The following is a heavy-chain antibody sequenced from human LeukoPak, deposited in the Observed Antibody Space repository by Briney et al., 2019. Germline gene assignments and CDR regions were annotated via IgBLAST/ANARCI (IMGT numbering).Heavy chain of an antibody. CDR1: GGSVSSGSYY. CDR3: AREVGSGYFDY. CDR2: IYYSGST. D-gene: IGHD3-10*01. Sequence: SETLSLTCTVSGGSVSSGSYYWSWIRQPPGKGLEWIGYIYYSGSTNYNPSLKSRVTISVDTSKNQFSLKLSSVTAADTAVYYCAREVGSGYFDYWGQGTLVTVSS. J-gene: IGHJ4*02. V-gene: IGHV4-61*01.